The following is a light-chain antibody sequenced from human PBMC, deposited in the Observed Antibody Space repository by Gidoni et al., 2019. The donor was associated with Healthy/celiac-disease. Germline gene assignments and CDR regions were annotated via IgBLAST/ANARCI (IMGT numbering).Light chain of an antibody. CDR1: QSISSY. J-gene: IGKJ5*01. V-gene: IGKV1-39*01. Sequence: DIQITQSPSSLSASVGDRVTITCRASQSISSYLNCYQQKPGQAPKLLIYAASSLQSGVPSRFSGSVSGTDFTLTISSLQPEDFATYYCQQSYSTPITFGQGTRLEIK. CDR2: AAS. CDR3: QQSYSTPIT.